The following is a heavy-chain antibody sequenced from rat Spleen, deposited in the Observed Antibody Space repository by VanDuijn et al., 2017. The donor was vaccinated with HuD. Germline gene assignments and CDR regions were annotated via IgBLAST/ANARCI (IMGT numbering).Heavy chain of an antibody. D-gene: IGHD1-10*01. CDR1: GFTFSNYY. J-gene: IGHJ4*01. V-gene: IGHV5-22*01. Sequence: EVQLVESGGDLVQPGRSMQLSCAASGFTFSNYYMAWVRQAPKKGLEWVASISYEGSATYYGDSVKGRFTISRDNAKSALYLQMDSLRSEDTATYYCARPDNNHYVMDAWGQGASVTVSS. CDR2: ISYEGSAT. CDR3: ARPDNNHYVMDA.